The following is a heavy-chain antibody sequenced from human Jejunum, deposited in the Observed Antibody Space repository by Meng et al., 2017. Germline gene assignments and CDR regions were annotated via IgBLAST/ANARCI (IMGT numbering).Heavy chain of an antibody. CDR3: AKESTSGWTKDAFDV. Sequence: GESLKISCAASGFSFSSYTMSWVRQAPGKGLEWVSLITGSAGEIYYADSVKGRFTISRDNSRNTLYLQLTSLRAEDTAVYYCAKESTSGWTKDAFDVWGQGTMVTVSS. CDR2: ITGSAGEI. D-gene: IGHD6-19*01. CDR1: GFSFSSYT. J-gene: IGHJ3*01. V-gene: IGHV3-23*01.